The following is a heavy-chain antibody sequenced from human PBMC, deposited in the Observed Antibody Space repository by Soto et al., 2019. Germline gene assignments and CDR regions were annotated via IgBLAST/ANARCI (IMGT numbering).Heavy chain of an antibody. CDR2: ISSSGSTI. CDR3: AGAGADYYDSSGEYYYGMDV. J-gene: IGHJ6*02. CDR1: GFTFSDYY. Sequence: GGSLRLSCAASGFTFSDYYMSWIRQAPGKGLEWVSYISSSGSTIYYADSVKGRVTISRENAQNSLSLKMNSLRDVDTARYYCAGAGADYYDSSGEYYYGMDVWGQGTMVTVSS. V-gene: IGHV3-11*01. D-gene: IGHD3-22*01.